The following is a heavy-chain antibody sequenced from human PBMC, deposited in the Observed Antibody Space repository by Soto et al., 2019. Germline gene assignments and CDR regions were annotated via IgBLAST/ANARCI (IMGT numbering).Heavy chain of an antibody. V-gene: IGHV4-30-4*01. J-gene: IGHJ4*02. Sequence: PSETLSLTCTVSGGSISSGDYYWSWIRQPPGKGLEWIGYIYYSGSTYYNPSLKSRVTISLDTSKNQFSLKLSSVTAADTAVYYCARASATIAAAAIFDYWGQGTLVTVSS. CDR2: IYYSGST. CDR1: GGSISSGDYY. D-gene: IGHD6-13*01. CDR3: ARASATIAAAAIFDY.